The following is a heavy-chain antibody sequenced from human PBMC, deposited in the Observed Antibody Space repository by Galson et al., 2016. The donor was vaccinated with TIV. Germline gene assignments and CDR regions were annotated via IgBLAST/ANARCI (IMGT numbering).Heavy chain of an antibody. CDR3: ARGVVQATAIYGMDV. D-gene: IGHD2-2*01. J-gene: IGHJ6*02. CDR1: GYSFSSYW. V-gene: IGHV5-51*01. Sequence: QSGAEVKKPGESLKISCKGSGYSFSSYWIAWVRQMPGKGLEWMGIIYPDDSDTTYSPSFQGQVTISVDKSISTAYLQWSSLKASDTAIYYCARGVVQATAIYGMDVWGQGTTVTVS. CDR2: IYPDDSDT.